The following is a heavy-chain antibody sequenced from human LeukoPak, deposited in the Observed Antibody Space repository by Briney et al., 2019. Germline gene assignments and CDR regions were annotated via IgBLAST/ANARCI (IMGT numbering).Heavy chain of an antibody. CDR1: GFTLSDHY. V-gene: IGHV3-72*01. CDR2: TRNKVNSYST. Sequence: GGSLRLSCAASGFTLSDHYMDWVRQAPGKGLEWVGRTRNKVNSYSTEYAASVKGRFSISRDDSKSSLYLQMNSLRAEDTAVYYCARDHHYYDSSGYLDYWGQGTLVTVSS. CDR3: ARDHHYYDSSGYLDY. J-gene: IGHJ4*02. D-gene: IGHD3-22*01.